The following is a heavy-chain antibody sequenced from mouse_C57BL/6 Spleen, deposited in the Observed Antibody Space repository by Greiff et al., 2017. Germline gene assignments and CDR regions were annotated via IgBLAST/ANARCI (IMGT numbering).Heavy chain of an antibody. J-gene: IGHJ3*01. CDR3: ARLETGAWFAY. V-gene: IGHV1-54*01. CDR1: GYAFTNYL. D-gene: IGHD4-1*01. CDR2: INPGSGGT. Sequence: QVQLQQSGAELVRPGTSVKVSCKASGYAFTNYLIEWVKQRPGQGLEWIGVINPGSGGTNYNEKFKGKATLTADKSSSTAYMQLSSLTSEDSAVYCCARLETGAWFAYWGQGTLVTVSA.